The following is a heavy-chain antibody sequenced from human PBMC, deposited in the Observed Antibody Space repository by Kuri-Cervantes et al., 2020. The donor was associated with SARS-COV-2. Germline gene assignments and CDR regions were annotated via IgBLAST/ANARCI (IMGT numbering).Heavy chain of an antibody. CDR2: ISYDGSNK. V-gene: IGHV3-30*03. CDR1: GFTFSSYG. CDR3: ARGLGATTDFDY. D-gene: IGHD1-26*01. Sequence: GESLKISCAASGFTFSSYGMHWVRQAPGKGLEWVAVISYDGSNKYYADSVKGRFTISRDNAKNSLYLQMNSLRAEDTAVYYCARGLGATTDFDYWGQGTLVTVSS. J-gene: IGHJ4*02.